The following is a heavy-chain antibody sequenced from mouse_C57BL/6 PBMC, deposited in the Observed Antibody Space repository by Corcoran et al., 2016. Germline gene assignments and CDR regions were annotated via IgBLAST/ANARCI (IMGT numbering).Heavy chain of an antibody. D-gene: IGHD2-5*01. V-gene: IGHV9-3*01. CDR3: ARDSNWYFDV. CDR2: INTYSEVP. J-gene: IGHJ1*03. Sequence: QIQLLQSGPELEKPGETVKISCKASGYTFTTYGMSWVKQAPGKGLKWVGWINTYSEVPTYADDFKGRFAFSLETSASTAYLQINSLKNEDTATYFCARDSNWYFDVWGTGTTVTVSS. CDR1: GYTFTTYG.